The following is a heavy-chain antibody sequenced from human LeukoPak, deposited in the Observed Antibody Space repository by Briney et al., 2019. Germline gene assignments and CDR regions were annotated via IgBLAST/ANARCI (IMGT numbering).Heavy chain of an antibody. CDR3: AREMGYDNSGPDY. V-gene: IGHV3-21*06. Sequence: GGSLRLSCAASGFTFSSYYINWVRQAPGKGLEWVSSTSGGGSYIYYADSVKGRSTISRDNAKNSLYLQMNSLRDEDTAVYYCAREMGYDNSGPDYWGQGTLVTVSS. CDR2: TSGGGSYI. D-gene: IGHD3-22*01. CDR1: GFTFSSYY. J-gene: IGHJ4*02.